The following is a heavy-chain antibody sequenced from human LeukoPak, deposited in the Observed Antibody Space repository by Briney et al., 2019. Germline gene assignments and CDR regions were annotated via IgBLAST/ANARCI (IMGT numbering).Heavy chain of an antibody. Sequence: QPGGSLRLTCAASGFTFDDYAMHWVRQAPGKGLEWVSGISWNSGSIGYADSVKGRFTISRDNAKNSLYLQMNSLRAEDTALYYCAKDIGAVAADAIDYWGQGTLVTVSS. V-gene: IGHV3-9*01. D-gene: IGHD6-19*01. CDR3: AKDIGAVAADAIDY. J-gene: IGHJ4*02. CDR2: ISWNSGSI. CDR1: GFTFDDYA.